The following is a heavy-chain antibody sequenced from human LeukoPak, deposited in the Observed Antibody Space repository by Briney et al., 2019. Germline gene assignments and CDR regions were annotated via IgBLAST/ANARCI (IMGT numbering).Heavy chain of an antibody. CDR1: GGTFSSYA. CDR3: ARGVTIFGASYYYYYYYMDV. D-gene: IGHD3-3*01. J-gene: IGHJ6*03. V-gene: IGHV1-69*05. CDR2: IIPIFGTA. Sequence: SVKVSCKASGGTFSSYAISWVRQAPGQGLEWMGGIIPIFGTANYAQKFQGRVTITTDESTSTAYMELSSLRSEDTAVYYCARGVTIFGASYYYYYYYMDVWGQGTLVTVSS.